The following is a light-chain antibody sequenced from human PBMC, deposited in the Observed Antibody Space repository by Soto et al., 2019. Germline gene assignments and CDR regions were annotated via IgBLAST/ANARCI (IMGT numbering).Light chain of an antibody. CDR3: QQSYSTPRT. V-gene: IGKV1-39*01. Sequence: DIPMTQSPSSLSASVGDRVTITCRASQSISNYLNWYQQKPGKAPKLLMYAASSLQSGVPSRFGGSGSGTDFTLTISSLQPEDFATYHCQQSYSTPRTFGQGTKVEIK. CDR2: AAS. J-gene: IGKJ1*01. CDR1: QSISNY.